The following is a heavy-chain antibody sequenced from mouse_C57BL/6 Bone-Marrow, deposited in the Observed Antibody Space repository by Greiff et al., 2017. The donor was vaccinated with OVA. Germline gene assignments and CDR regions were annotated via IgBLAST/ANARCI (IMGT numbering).Heavy chain of an antibody. V-gene: IGHV6-6*01. CDR1: GFTFSDAW. CDR2: IRNKANNHAT. Sequence: EVKLQESGGGLVQPGGSMKLSCAASGFTFSDAWMDWVRQSPEKGLEWVAEIRNKANNHATYYAESVKGRFTISRDDSKSSVYLQMNSLRAEDTGIYYCTRRRLPVFYFDYWGQGTTLTVSS. D-gene: IGHD2-2*01. CDR3: TRRRLPVFYFDY. J-gene: IGHJ2*01.